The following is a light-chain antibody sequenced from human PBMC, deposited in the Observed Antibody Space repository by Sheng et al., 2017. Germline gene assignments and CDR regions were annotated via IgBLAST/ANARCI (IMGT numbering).Light chain of an antibody. CDR1: ALPKKY. CDR3: QSSDNLDTYAI. Sequence: SYELTQPPSVSVSPGQTARITCSGDALPKKYSYWYRQKPGQAPLLVIYRDTERPSGIPDRISASSSGTTVTLTISAVQAEDEADYYCQSSDNLDTYAIFGGGTKLTVL. V-gene: IGLV3-25*03. J-gene: IGLJ2*01. CDR2: RDT.